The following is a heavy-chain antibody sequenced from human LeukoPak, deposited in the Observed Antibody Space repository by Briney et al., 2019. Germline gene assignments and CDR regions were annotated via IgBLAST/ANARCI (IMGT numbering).Heavy chain of an antibody. V-gene: IGHV4-30-4*07. CDR1: GVSISRGGYA. CDR3: VRGRYSSGWYKDKNWFDP. J-gene: IGHJ5*02. CDR2: IYHSGTT. D-gene: IGHD6-19*01. Sequence: SETLSLTCAVSGVSISRGGYAWNWIRQPPGKGLEWIAYIYHSGTTYYNPSLKSRATISVDTSKHQFSLKLSSVTAADTAVYYCVRGRYSSGWYKDKNWFDPWGQGTPVTVSS.